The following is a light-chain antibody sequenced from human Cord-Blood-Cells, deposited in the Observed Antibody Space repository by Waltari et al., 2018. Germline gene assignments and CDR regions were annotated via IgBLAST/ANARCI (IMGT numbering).Light chain of an antibody. CDR1: ALPKQY. CDR3: QSADSSGTWV. Sequence: SYELTQPPSVSVSPGQTARITCSGDALPKQYAYWYQQKPGQAPVLVIYKDSGRPSGFPERFSGSSSGTTVTLTISGVQAEDEADYYCQSADSSGTWVFGGGTKLTVL. V-gene: IGLV3-25*03. CDR2: KDS. J-gene: IGLJ3*02.